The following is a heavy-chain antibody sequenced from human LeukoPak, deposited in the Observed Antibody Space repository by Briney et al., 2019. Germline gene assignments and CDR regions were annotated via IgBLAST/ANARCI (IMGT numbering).Heavy chain of an antibody. CDR1: GFTFSSYA. CDR2: ISGSGGST. D-gene: IGHD2-2*01. J-gene: IGHJ6*02. Sequence: PGGSLRLSCAASGFTFSSYAMSWVRQAPGKGLEWVSAISGSGGSTYYADSVKGRFTISRDNSKNTLYLQMNSLRAEDTAVYYCAKDMGYCSSTSCRGYYYYYGMDVWGQGTTVTVSS. V-gene: IGHV3-23*01. CDR3: AKDMGYCSSTSCRGYYYYYGMDV.